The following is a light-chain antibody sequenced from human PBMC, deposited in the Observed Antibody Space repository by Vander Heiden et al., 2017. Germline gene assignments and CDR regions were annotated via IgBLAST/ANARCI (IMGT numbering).Light chain of an antibody. J-gene: IGKJ5*01. CDR1: QSVSSSY. V-gene: IGKV3-20*01. CDR3: QQYGSSPSIT. CDR2: GAS. Sequence: EIVLTQSPGTLSLSPGERATLSCRASQSVSSSYLAWYQQKPGQTPRLLIYGASSRATGIPDRFSGSGSGKDFTLTISRREPEDFAVYYCQQYGSSPSITFGQGTRLEIK.